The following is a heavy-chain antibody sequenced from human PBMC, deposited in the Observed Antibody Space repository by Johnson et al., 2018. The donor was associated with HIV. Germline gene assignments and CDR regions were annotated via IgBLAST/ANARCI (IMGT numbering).Heavy chain of an antibody. CDR1: GFSFDDYA. CDR3: ARARIGSGGGFDI. D-gene: IGHD2-15*01. CDR2: IKQDGSEK. Sequence: MLLVESRGGLVQPGRSLRLSCAASGFSFDDYAMHWVRQAPGKGLECVANIKQDGSEKYYVDSVKGRFTISRDNAKNSLYLQMNSLRAEDTAVYYCARARIGSGGGFDIWGRGTMVT. J-gene: IGHJ3*02. V-gene: IGHV3-7*05.